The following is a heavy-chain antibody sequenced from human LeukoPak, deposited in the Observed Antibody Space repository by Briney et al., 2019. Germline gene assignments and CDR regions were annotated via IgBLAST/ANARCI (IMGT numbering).Heavy chain of an antibody. V-gene: IGHV1-24*01. D-gene: IGHD1-26*01. J-gene: IGHJ3*02. Sequence: GASVKVSCKASGYTFTGYYMHWARQAPGKGLEWMGGFDPEDGETIYAQKFQGRVTMTEDTSTDTAYMELSSLRSEDTAVYYCATESYSGSYLYAFDIWGQGTMVTVSS. CDR3: ATESYSGSYLYAFDI. CDR1: GYTFTGYY. CDR2: FDPEDGET.